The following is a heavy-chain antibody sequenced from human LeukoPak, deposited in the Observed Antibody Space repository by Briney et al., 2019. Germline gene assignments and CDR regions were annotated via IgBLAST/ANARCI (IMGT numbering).Heavy chain of an antibody. V-gene: IGHV4-59*12. CDR1: VGSISSYY. CDR3: ARERGGADKRIDY. Sequence: SETLSLTCIVSVGSISSYYWSWVWDPPGKGVGGGGYIYYSASTNYNPSLKSRVTISVDKSKHQFQLKLSSVTAADTAVYYCARERGGADKRIDYWGQGTLVTVSS. CDR2: IYYSAST. D-gene: IGHD1-1*01. J-gene: IGHJ4*02.